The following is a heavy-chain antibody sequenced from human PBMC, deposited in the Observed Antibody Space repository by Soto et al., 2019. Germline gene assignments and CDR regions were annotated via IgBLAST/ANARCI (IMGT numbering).Heavy chain of an antibody. CDR3: ARVDGYCSSTSCSAYFDY. CDR1: GFTFSSYE. J-gene: IGHJ4*02. CDR2: ISSSGSTI. D-gene: IGHD2-2*01. V-gene: IGHV3-48*03. Sequence: GGSLRLSCAASGFTFSSYEMNWVRQAPGKGLEWVSYISSSGSTIYYADSVKGRFTISRDNAKNSLYLQMNSLRAEDTAVYYCARVDGYCSSTSCSAYFDYWGQGTLVTVSS.